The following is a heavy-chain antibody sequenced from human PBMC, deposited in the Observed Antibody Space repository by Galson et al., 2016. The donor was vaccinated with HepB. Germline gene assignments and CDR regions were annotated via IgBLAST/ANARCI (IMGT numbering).Heavy chain of an antibody. V-gene: IGHV1-18*01. CDR2: ISAYNGNT. CDR1: GATFSNSG. J-gene: IGHJ4*02. D-gene: IGHD6-6*01. Sequence: SVKVSCKASGATFSNSGISWVRQAPGQGLEWMGWISAYNGNTNYAQKLQGRVTMTTDTSTSTAYMELRSLRSDDTAVYYCARRGAARSFDYWGQGTLVTVSS. CDR3: ARRGAARSFDY.